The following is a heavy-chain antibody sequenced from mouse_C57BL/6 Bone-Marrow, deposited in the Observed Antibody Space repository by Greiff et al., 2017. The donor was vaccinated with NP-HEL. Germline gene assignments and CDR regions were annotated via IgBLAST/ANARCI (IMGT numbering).Heavy chain of an antibody. CDR2: IHPNSGST. V-gene: IGHV1-64*01. J-gene: IGHJ2*01. CDR3: ARSVYYLGY. Sequence: QVQLQQPGAELVKPGASVKLSCKASGYTFTSYWMHWVKQRPGQGLEWIGLIHPNSGSTNYNEKFKSKATLTVDKSSSTAYMQLSSLTSEYSAFYYCARSVYYLGYWGQGTTLTVSS. CDR1: GYTFTSYW.